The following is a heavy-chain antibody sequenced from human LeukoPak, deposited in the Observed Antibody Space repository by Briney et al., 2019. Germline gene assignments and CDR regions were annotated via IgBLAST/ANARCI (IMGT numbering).Heavy chain of an antibody. D-gene: IGHD1-26*01. V-gene: IGHV3-23*01. Sequence: PGGFLRLSCAASGFTFSSYAMSWVRQAPGKGLEWVSAISGSGGSTYYADSVKGRFTISRDNSKNTLYLQMNSLRAEDTAVYYCAKVRGRPSEYFRHWGQGTLVTVSS. J-gene: IGHJ1*01. CDR3: AKVRGRPSEYFRH. CDR2: ISGSGGST. CDR1: GFTFSSYA.